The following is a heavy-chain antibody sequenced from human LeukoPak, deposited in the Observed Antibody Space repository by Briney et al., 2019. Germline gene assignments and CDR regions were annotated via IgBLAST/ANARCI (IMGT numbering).Heavy chain of an antibody. Sequence: PSETLSLTCAVYGGSFSGYYWSWIRQPPRKGLEWIGEINHSGSTNYNPSLKSRVTISVDTSKNQFSLKLSSVTAADTAVYYCARGYDGSGYYYRNWYFDLWGRGTLVTVSS. J-gene: IGHJ2*01. CDR2: INHSGST. CDR1: GGSFSGYY. CDR3: ARGYDGSGYYYRNWYFDL. D-gene: IGHD3-22*01. V-gene: IGHV4-34*01.